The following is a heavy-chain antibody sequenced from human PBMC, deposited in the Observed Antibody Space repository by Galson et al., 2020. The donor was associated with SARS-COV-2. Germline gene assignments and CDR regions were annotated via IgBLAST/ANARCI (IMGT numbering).Heavy chain of an antibody. Sequence: SETLSLTCAVYGGSFSGYYWSWIRQPPGKGLEWIGEINHSGSTNYNPSLKSRVTISVDTSKNQFSLKLSSVTAADMAVYYCARGRVHYRIVVVITTSGYYFDYGGQGTLVTVSS. CDR2: INHSGST. D-gene: IGHD3-22*01. V-gene: IGHV4-34*01. J-gene: IGHJ4*02. CDR3: ARGRVHYRIVVVITTSGYYFDY. CDR1: GGSFSGYY.